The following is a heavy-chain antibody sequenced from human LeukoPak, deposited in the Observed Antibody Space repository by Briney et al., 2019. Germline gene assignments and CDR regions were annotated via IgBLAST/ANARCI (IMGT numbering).Heavy chain of an antibody. J-gene: IGHJ4*02. CDR2: LHADGVEQ. CDR3: ARGGYSFDY. CDR1: GSSLSGYW. V-gene: IGHV3-7*01. Sequence: GGSLRLSCAASGSSLSGYWMTWVRQAPGKGLEWVARLHADGVEQNYVDSVTGRFTMSRDNAKNSLDLQMNSLRVEDTAVYYCARGGYSFDYLGQGALVAVSS. D-gene: IGHD5-18*01.